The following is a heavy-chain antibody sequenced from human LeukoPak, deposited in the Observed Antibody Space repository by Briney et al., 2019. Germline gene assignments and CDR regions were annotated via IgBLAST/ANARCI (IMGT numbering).Heavy chain of an antibody. CDR2: INSDGSST. CDR1: GFTFSRYW. Sequence: AGGSLRLSCAASGFTFSRYWMHWVRQAPGKGLVWVSHINSDGSSTSYADSVKGRFTISRDNAKNTLYLQMNSLRAEDTAVYYCARDGYCDSTFDYWGQGTLVTVSS. CDR3: ARDGYCDSTFDY. D-gene: IGHD3-22*01. V-gene: IGHV3-74*01. J-gene: IGHJ4*02.